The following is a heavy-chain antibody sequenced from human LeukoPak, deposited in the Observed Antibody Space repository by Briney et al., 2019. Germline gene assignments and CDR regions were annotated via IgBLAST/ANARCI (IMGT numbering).Heavy chain of an antibody. CDR2: INSDGSTT. CDR3: ARSRVEMATSLLDY. CDR1: AFTFSNYW. D-gene: IGHD5-24*01. V-gene: IGHV3-74*01. Sequence: PGRSLRLSCAASAFTFSNYWMHWVRQAPGKRLVWVSRINSDGSTTTYADSVKGRFTISRDNAKNTLYLQMNSLRAEDTAVYYCARSRVEMATSLLDYWGQGTLVTVSS. J-gene: IGHJ4*02.